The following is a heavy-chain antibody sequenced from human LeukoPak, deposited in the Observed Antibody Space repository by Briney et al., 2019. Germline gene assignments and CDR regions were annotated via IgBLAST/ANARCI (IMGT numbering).Heavy chain of an antibody. J-gene: IGHJ6*03. CDR1: GYTFSDYY. D-gene: IGHD2-15*01. Sequence: ASVKVSCKTSGYTFSDYYIHWIRQAPGQGLEWVGWINPNSGDTDYAQKFQGRVTVTRDTSISTAYMELGRLRSDDTAVYYCARGPLVVVADDYYYYMDVWGKGTTVTVSS. V-gene: IGHV1-2*02. CDR3: ARGPLVVVADDYYYYMDV. CDR2: INPNSGDT.